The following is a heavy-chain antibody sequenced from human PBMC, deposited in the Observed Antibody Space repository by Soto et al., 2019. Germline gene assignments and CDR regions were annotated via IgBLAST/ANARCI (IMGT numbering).Heavy chain of an antibody. CDR2: IYPGDSDT. CDR1: GYSFTSYW. J-gene: IGHJ6*02. V-gene: IGHV5-51*01. CDR3: ATHGNALVVVPAAIDYYYGMDV. D-gene: IGHD2-2*01. Sequence: GESLKISCKGSGYSFTSYWIGWVRQMPGKGLEWMGIIYPGDSDTRYSPSFQGQVTISADKSISTAYLQWSSLKASDTAMYYCATHGNALVVVPAAIDYYYGMDVRGQGTAVTGAS.